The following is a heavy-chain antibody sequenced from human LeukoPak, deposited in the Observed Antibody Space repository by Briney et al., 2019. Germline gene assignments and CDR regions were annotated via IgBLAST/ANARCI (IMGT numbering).Heavy chain of an antibody. CDR3: ARDGDAFDI. CDR1: GGTFSSYA. J-gene: IGHJ3*02. Sequence: SVKVSCKASGGTFSSYAISWVRQAPGQGLEWMGRIIPILGIANYAQKLQGRVTMTTDTSTSTAYMELRSLRSDDTAVYYCARDGDAFDIWGQGTMVTVSS. V-gene: IGHV1-69*04. CDR2: IIPILGIA.